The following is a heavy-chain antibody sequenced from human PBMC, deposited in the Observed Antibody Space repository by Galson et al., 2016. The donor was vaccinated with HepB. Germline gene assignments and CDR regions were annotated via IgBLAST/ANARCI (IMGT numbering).Heavy chain of an antibody. CDR1: GFSLKTRGMC. CDR3: ARLPSGDYFDF. D-gene: IGHD1-26*01. V-gene: IGHV2-70*20. Sequence: PALVKPTQTLTLTCSFSGFSLKTRGMCVSWVRQPPGKGLEWLALIDWDDQRYYTTSLKTNLTISGDTAKNQVVLTLANVDPADTATYYCARLPSGDYFDFCGQGTRVTVTS. J-gene: IGHJ4*02. CDR2: IDWDDQR.